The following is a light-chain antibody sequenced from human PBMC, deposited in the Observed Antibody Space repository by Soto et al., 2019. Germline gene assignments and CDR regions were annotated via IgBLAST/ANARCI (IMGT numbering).Light chain of an antibody. CDR1: SSILGSFNR. J-gene: IGLJ2*01. V-gene: IGLV2-23*01. CDR3: CSYAGSNTVI. CDR2: EDN. Sequence: QSALTQPASVSGSPGQSISISCTGTSSILGSFNRVSWYQQHPGEAPKLIIYEDNKRPSGISDRFSGSNSGNRASLTISGLQADDEADYHCCSYAGSNTVIFGGGTQLTVL.